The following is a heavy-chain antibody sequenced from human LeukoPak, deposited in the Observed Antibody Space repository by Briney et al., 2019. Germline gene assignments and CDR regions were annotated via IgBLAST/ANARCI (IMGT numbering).Heavy chain of an antibody. D-gene: IGHD6-19*01. CDR2: IKPDGSDT. CDR1: GFTFTTHW. Sequence: GGSLRLSCGASGFTFTTHWIHWVRQAPGKGLVWVSRIKPDGSDTNYADSVKGRFTISRDNAKNSLYLQMNSLRAEDTAVYYCARAVKSGYSSGWSPSNWFDPWGQGTLVTVSS. CDR3: ARAVKSGYSSGWSPSNWFDP. J-gene: IGHJ5*02. V-gene: IGHV3-74*01.